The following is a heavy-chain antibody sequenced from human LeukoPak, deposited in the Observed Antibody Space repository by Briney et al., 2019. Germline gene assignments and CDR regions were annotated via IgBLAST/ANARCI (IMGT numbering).Heavy chain of an antibody. Sequence: SETLSLTCTVSGGSISSCYWSWIRQPPGKGLEWIGEINHSGSTNYNPSLKSRVTISVDTSKNQFSLKLSSVTAADTAVYYCARGRFDYGDSPRAYYYYGMDVWGQGTTVTVSS. D-gene: IGHD4-17*01. CDR3: ARGRFDYGDSPRAYYYYGMDV. J-gene: IGHJ6*02. V-gene: IGHV4-34*01. CDR1: GGSISSCY. CDR2: INHSGST.